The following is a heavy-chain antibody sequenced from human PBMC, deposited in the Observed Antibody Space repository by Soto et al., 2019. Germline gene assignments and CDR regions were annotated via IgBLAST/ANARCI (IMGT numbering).Heavy chain of an antibody. CDR2: IIPIFGTT. CDR1: GGTFSSYA. V-gene: IGHV1-69*06. CDR3: ARDLGSGYDPGDY. D-gene: IGHD5-12*01. J-gene: IGHJ4*02. Sequence: SVKVSCKASGGTFSSYAISWVRQAPGQGLEWMGGIIPIFGTTNYAQRFHGRVTITADKSTSTVYMELYSLKSEDTAVYYCARDLGSGYDPGDYWGQGTLVTVSS.